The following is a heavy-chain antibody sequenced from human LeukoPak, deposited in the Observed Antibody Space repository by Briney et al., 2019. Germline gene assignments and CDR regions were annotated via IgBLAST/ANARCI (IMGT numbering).Heavy chain of an antibody. CDR1: EFTFSSYA. Sequence: GGSLRLSCAASEFTFSSYAMTWVRQAPGKGLEWVSAISGSGGTTYYADSVRGRFTISRDNSKNTLYLQMNSLRAEDTAVYYCAKGLINDWSALEYWGQGTLVTVSS. CDR3: AKGLINDWSALEY. D-gene: IGHD3-9*01. J-gene: IGHJ4*02. V-gene: IGHV3-23*01. CDR2: ISGSGGTT.